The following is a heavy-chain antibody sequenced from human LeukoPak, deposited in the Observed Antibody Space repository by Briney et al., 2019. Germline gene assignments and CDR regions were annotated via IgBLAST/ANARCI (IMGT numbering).Heavy chain of an antibody. CDR3: ARESSGWYVD. CDR2: ISSNGGST. CDR1: GFTFSSYA. D-gene: IGHD6-19*01. J-gene: IGHJ4*02. V-gene: IGHV3-64*01. Sequence: GGSLRLSCAASGFTFSSYAMHWVRQAPGKGLEYVSAISSNGGSTYYANSVKGRFTISRDNSKNTLYLQMGSLRAEDMAVYYRARESSGWYVDWGQGTLVTVSS.